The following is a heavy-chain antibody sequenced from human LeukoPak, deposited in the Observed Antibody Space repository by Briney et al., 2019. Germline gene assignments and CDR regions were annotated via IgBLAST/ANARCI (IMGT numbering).Heavy chain of an antibody. Sequence: QPGGSLRLSCAASGFTFSSYAMSWVRQAPGKGLEWVSAISGSGGTTYYADSVKGRFTISRDNSRDTLYLQMNSLRAEDTAVYYCAKQSHSTDSSGWEWYFDFWGRGTVVSVSS. CDR2: ISGSGGTT. CDR1: GFTFSSYA. J-gene: IGHJ2*01. V-gene: IGHV3-23*01. CDR3: AKQSHSTDSSGWEWYFDF. D-gene: IGHD6-25*01.